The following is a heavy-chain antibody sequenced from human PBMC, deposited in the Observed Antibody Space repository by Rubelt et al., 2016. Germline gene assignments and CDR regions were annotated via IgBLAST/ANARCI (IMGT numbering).Heavy chain of an antibody. J-gene: IGHJ3*02. V-gene: IGHV1-2*06. Sequence: TGSCKASGYTFTGYYMHWVRQAPGQGLEWMGRINPNSGGTNYAQKFQGRVTMTRDTSISTAYMELSRLRSDDTAVYYCARDEGDYGDPAFDIWGQGTMVTV. CDR1: GYTFTGYY. D-gene: IGHD4-17*01. CDR3: ARDEGDYGDPAFDI. CDR2: INPNSGGT.